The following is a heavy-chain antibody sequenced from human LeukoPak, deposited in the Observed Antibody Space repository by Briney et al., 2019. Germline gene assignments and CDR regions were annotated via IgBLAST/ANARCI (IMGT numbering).Heavy chain of an antibody. CDR1: GASISGYY. D-gene: IGHD6-19*01. Sequence: SETLSLTCTVSGASISGYYWSWIRQPPGTGLEWIAYVSDTGSTDYNPSLKSRVTMSLDTPKNQFALELSPVTAADTAVYYCARRASSGWFYDYWGQGTLVTVSS. J-gene: IGHJ4*02. V-gene: IGHV4-59*01. CDR3: ARRASSGWFYDY. CDR2: VSDTGST.